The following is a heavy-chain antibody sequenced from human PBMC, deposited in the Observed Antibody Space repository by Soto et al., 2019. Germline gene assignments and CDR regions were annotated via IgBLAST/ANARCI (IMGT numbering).Heavy chain of an antibody. D-gene: IGHD6-13*01. Sequence: ASVKVSCKASGFTFSAYYIYWVRQAPGQGLEWIGWINPNSGGTNNAQKFQGRVTMTRDTSTSTVYMELSALIPDDTAVYYCARSLLDEYSSSWRSAYYGMDVWGQGTTVTVAS. J-gene: IGHJ6*02. CDR2: INPNSGGT. CDR1: GFTFSAYY. CDR3: ARSLLDEYSSSWRSAYYGMDV. V-gene: IGHV1-2*02.